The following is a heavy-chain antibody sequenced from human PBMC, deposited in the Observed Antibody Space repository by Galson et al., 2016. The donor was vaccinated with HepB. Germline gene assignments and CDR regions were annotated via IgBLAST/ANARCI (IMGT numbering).Heavy chain of an antibody. CDR3: ARASDVAVAATRSLFAH. CDR1: GFTFGHFG. J-gene: IGHJ4*02. CDR2: ISYDGNKK. Sequence: SLRLSCAASGFTFGHFGMHWVRQAPGKGLEWVAVISYDGNKKYYGDSVQGRSTISRDNSKNTLFLQMNSLRADDTAVYYCARASDVAVAATRSLFAHWGRGALVTVSS. V-gene: IGHV3-30*03. D-gene: IGHD6-19*01.